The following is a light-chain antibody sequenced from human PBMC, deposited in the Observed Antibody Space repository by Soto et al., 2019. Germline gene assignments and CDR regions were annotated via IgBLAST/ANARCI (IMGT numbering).Light chain of an antibody. Sequence: DIQMPQSPSTLSASVGDRVTITCRASQTVSSWLAWYQQKPGKAPKLLIYDVSSLESGVPSRFSGSGSGTEFTLTISSLQPDDFATYYCQQYYSYSRTFGQGTKVEVK. V-gene: IGKV1-5*01. CDR3: QQYYSYSRT. J-gene: IGKJ1*01. CDR2: DVS. CDR1: QTVSSW.